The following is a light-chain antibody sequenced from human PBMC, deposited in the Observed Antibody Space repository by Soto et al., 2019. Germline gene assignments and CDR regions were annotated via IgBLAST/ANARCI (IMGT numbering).Light chain of an antibody. J-gene: IGLJ1*01. CDR1: SSDVGGYNY. CDR3: CSFTSSNLCV. V-gene: IGLV2-14*03. CDR2: DVG. Sequence: SVLTQPASVPGSPGQSITISCTGTSSDVGGYNYVSWYQHHPGEAPKVMIYDVGDRPSGVSNRFSGSKSGNTASLTISGLQAEDEADYYCCSFTSSNLCVFGTGTKVTVL.